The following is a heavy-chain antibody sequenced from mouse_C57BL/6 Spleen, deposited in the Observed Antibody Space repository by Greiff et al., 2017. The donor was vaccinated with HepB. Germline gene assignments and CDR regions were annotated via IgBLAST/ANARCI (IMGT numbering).Heavy chain of an antibody. CDR2: IYPRSGNT. D-gene: IGHD1-1*02. V-gene: IGHV1-81*01. Sequence: VQLQQSGAELARPGASVKLSCKASGYTFTSYGISWVKQRTGQGLEWIGEIYPRSGNTYYNEKFKGKATLTADKSSSTAYMELRSLTSEDSAIYFCARGGDGVRFDYWGQGTTLTVSS. J-gene: IGHJ2*01. CDR1: GYTFTSYG. CDR3: ARGGDGVRFDY.